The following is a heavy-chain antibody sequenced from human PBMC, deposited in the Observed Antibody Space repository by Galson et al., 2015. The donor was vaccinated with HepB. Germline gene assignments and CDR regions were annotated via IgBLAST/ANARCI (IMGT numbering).Heavy chain of an antibody. Sequence: SLRLSCAASGFTFSSYAMAWVRQAPGKGLEWVSGINDSGGSTYYADSVKGRFTISRDNSKNTLYLQMNSLTAEDTAVYYCAKVVTSSAYYYYYMDVWGKGTAVTVSS. CDR3: AKVVTSSAYYYYYMDV. CDR1: GFTFSSYA. J-gene: IGHJ6*03. V-gene: IGHV3-23*01. D-gene: IGHD6-6*01. CDR2: INDSGGST.